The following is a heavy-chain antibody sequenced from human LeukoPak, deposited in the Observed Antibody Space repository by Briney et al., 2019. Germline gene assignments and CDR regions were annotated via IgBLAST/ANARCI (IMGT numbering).Heavy chain of an antibody. CDR2: IYYSGST. V-gene: IGHV4-59*11. J-gene: IGHJ6*03. D-gene: IGHD2-2*01. CDR1: GGSISSHY. CDR3: ARNLVPAAPFYMDV. Sequence: SETLSLTCTVSGGSISSHYRSWIRQPPGKGLEWSGYIYYSGSTNYNPSLKSRVTISVDTSKNQFSLKLSSVTAADTAVYYCARNLVPAAPFYMDVWGKGTTVTVSS.